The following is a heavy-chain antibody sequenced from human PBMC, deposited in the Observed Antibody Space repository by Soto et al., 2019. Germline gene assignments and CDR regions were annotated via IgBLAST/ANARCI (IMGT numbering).Heavy chain of an antibody. J-gene: IGHJ4*02. CDR3: ARERTIFGVSGY. V-gene: IGHV3-7*03. CDR1: GFTFRSYW. CDR2: IKQDGSEK. D-gene: IGHD3-3*01. Sequence: EVQLVESGGGLVQPGGSLRLSCSASGFTFRSYWMSWVRQAPGKGLEWVANIKQDGSEKYYVDSVKGRFTISRDNAKNSLYLQMNSLRVEDTAVYYCARERTIFGVSGYWGQGTLVTVSS.